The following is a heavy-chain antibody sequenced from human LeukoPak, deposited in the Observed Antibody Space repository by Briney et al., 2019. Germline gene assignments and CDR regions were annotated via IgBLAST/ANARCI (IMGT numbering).Heavy chain of an antibody. CDR2: IKEDGGEE. CDR3: ARLPLTTRRHFEY. CDR1: GFTFNTYW. V-gene: IGHV3-7*05. D-gene: IGHD1-1*01. J-gene: IGHJ4*02. Sequence: PGGSLRLSCAVSGFTFNTYWMSWVRQPPGKGLERVANIKEDGGEEYYVDSVKGRFTISRDNAKNSLYLQMNSLRAEDTAVYDCARLPLTTRRHFEYWGQGTLVSVPS.